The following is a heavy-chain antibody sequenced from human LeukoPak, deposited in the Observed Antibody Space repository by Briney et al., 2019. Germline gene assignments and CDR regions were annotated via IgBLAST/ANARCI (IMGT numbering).Heavy chain of an antibody. CDR3: ARQGRSSSGGFDY. D-gene: IGHD6-6*01. J-gene: IGHJ4*02. V-gene: IGHV1-8*03. CDR1: GYTFTTFD. Sequence: ASVKVSCKASGYTFTTFDINWVRQATGQGLEWMGWMNPNSGNTGYAQRFQGRVTITRNTSISTAYMELSSLRSEDTAVYYCARQGRSSSGGFDYWGQGTLVTVSS. CDR2: MNPNSGNT.